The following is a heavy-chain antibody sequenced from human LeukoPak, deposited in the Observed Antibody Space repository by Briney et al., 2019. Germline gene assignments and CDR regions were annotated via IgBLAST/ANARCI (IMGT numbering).Heavy chain of an antibody. D-gene: IGHD3-10*01. CDR2: INHSGST. CDR3: AGGHRYYGSGCHSGY. V-gene: IGHV4-34*01. J-gene: IGHJ4*02. CDR1: GGSFSGYY. Sequence: SETLSLTCAVYGGSFSGYYWSWIRQPPGKGLEWIGEINHSGSTNYNPSLKSRVTISVDTSKNQFSLKLSSVTAADTAVYYCAGGHRYYGSGCHSGYWGQGTLVTVSS.